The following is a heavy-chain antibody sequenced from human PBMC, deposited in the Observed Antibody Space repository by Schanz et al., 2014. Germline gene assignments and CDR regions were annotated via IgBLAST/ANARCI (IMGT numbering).Heavy chain of an antibody. CDR1: GFSLNTYG. Sequence: QAQLMESGGGVVQPGTSLILSCSVSGFSLNTYGIHWFRQPAGKGLEWVAVIWNNGVTKYYADSVRGRFTISRDRFQNTLYLRMSSLRAEDTAVYYCAKAEYDILTDSYSRLDPWGQGTLVTVSS. D-gene: IGHD3-9*01. V-gene: IGHV3-33*03. CDR3: AKAEYDILTDSYSRLDP. CDR2: IWNNGVTK. J-gene: IGHJ5*02.